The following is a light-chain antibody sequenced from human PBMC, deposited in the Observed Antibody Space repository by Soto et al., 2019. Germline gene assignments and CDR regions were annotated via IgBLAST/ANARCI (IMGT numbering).Light chain of an antibody. CDR3: QQHGSSPLFT. Sequence: EIVLTQSPGTLSLSPGERATLSCRASQSVSSSYLAWYQQKPGQAPRLLIYGASSRATGIPDRFSGSGSAKDFTLTISRLEPEDFAVYYWQQHGSSPLFTFGPGTKVDIK. J-gene: IGKJ3*01. CDR2: GAS. CDR1: QSVSSSY. V-gene: IGKV3-20*01.